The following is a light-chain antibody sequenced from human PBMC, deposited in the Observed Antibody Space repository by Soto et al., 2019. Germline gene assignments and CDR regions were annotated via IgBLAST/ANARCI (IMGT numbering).Light chain of an antibody. Sequence: QSVLTQPRSVSAPPGQSVTVSCTGTSTIFDYYNFVSWYQHHPGKAPKLIIYDFVKRPSGVPDRFSGSKSGNTASLTISDLQAEDEADYDCCSHAGSYTYVYGSGTKVTVL. CDR1: STIFDYYNF. V-gene: IGLV2-11*01. J-gene: IGLJ1*01. CDR2: DFV. CDR3: CSHAGSYTYV.